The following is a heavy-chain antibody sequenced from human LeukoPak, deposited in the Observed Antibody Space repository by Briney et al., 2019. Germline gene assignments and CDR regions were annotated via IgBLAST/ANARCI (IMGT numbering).Heavy chain of an antibody. D-gene: IGHD4-17*01. Sequence: GRSLRLSCAAPGFTFSSYAMHWVRRAPGNGLEWVAVISYDGSNKYYAESVKGRFTISRDNSKNTMYLQMNSLRAEDTAVYYCARDYGDYRVGRSYYGMDVWGQGTTVTVSS. CDR1: GFTFSSYA. V-gene: IGHV3-30*04. CDR3: ARDYGDYRVGRSYYGMDV. J-gene: IGHJ6*02. CDR2: ISYDGSNK.